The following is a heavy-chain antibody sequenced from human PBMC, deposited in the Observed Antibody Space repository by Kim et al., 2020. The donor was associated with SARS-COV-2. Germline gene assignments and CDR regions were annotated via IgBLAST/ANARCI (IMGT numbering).Heavy chain of an antibody. V-gene: IGHV3-21*01. Sequence: IYYADSMKGRFTISRDNAKNSLYLQMDSLTAEDTVVYYCASVRGSTWFLDYWGQGALVTVSS. J-gene: IGHJ4*02. CDR3: ASVRGSTWFLDY. D-gene: IGHD6-13*01. CDR2: I.